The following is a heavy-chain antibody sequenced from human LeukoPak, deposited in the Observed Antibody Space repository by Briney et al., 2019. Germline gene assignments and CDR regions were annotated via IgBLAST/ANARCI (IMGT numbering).Heavy chain of an antibody. D-gene: IGHD3-9*01. CDR1: GFTFGDYA. J-gene: IGHJ4*02. V-gene: IGHV3-9*01. Sequence: GRSLRLSCAASGFTFGDYAMHWVRQAPGKGLEWVSGISWNSGSIGYADSVKGRFTISRDNAKNSLYLQMNSLRAEDTALYYCAKDTDYDILTGSVDYWGQGTLVTVSS. CDR2: ISWNSGSI. CDR3: AKDTDYDILTGSVDY.